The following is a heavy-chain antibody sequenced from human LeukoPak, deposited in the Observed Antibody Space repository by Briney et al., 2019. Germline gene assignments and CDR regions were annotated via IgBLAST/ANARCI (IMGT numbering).Heavy chain of an antibody. CDR1: GGSISSYY. Sequence: SETLSLTCTVSGGSISSYYWSWIRQPPGKGLEWIGDIYYSGSTNYNPSLKSRVTISVDTSKNQFSLKLSSVTAADTAVYFCARGLYYDILTGFDYWGQGTLVTVSS. D-gene: IGHD3-9*01. V-gene: IGHV4-59*01. J-gene: IGHJ4*02. CDR3: ARGLYYDILTGFDY. CDR2: IYYSGST.